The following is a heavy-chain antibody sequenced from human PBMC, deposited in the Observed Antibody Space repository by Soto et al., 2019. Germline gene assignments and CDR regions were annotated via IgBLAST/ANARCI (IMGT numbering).Heavy chain of an antibody. V-gene: IGHV1-18*01. CDR1: GYTFINFG. D-gene: IGHD3-3*01. CDR3: ARDPRTVTVFGVAGWFAP. J-gene: IGHJ5*02. Sequence: QAQLVQSEAEVKKPGASVKVSCKASGYTFINFGVSWLRQAPGQGPEWLGWISPHNNDAIYVRHLPGRLTLTKDTSTSTSYMELSSLRSDDTAVYYCARDPRTVTVFGVAGWFAPWGQGTLVTVSS. CDR2: ISPHNNDA.